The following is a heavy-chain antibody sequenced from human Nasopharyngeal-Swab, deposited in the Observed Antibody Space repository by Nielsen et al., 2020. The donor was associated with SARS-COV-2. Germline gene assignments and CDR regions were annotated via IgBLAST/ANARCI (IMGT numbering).Heavy chain of an antibody. CDR3: ARDEQLCLDY. CDR2: INTDGSST. J-gene: IGHJ4*02. V-gene: IGHV3-74*01. Sequence: GESLKISCAASGFTFSNYWMYWVRQAPGKGLVWVSRINTDGSSTSYADSVKGRFTISRDNSKNTLYLQMNSLRAEDTAVYYCARDEQLCLDYWGQGTLVTVSS. D-gene: IGHD5-18*01. CDR1: GFTFSNYW.